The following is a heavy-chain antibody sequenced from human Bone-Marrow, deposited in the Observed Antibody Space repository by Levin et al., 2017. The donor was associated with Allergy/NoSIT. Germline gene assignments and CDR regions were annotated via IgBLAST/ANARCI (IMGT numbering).Heavy chain of an antibody. D-gene: IGHD1-7*01. CDR1: GFTFTSSA. CDR3: AADQELLSWPTSDYYYYGMDV. Sequence: ASVKVSCKASGFTFTSSAVQWVRQARGQRLEWIGWIVVGSGNTNYAQKFQERVTITRDMSTSTAYMELSSLRSEDTAVYYCAADQELLSWPTSDYYYYGMDVWGQGTTVTVSS. V-gene: IGHV1-58*01. CDR2: IVVGSGNT. J-gene: IGHJ6*02.